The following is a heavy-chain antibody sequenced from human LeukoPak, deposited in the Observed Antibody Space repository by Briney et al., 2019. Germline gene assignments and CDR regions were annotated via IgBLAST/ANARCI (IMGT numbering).Heavy chain of an antibody. CDR2: ISYDGSNK. J-gene: IGHJ4*02. D-gene: IGHD3-10*01. Sequence: GGSLRLSCVASGFTFSSYAMHWVRQAPGRGLEWVAVISYDGSNKYYADSVKGRFTISRDNSKNTLYLQMNSLRVEDTAVYYCARESSSLLWFGELSAGFDYWGQGTLVTVSS. CDR3: ARESSSLLWFGELSAGFDY. CDR1: GFTFSSYA. V-gene: IGHV3-30-3*01.